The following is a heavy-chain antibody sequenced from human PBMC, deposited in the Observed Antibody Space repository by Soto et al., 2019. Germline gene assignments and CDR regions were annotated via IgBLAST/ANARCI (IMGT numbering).Heavy chain of an antibody. CDR1: GDSVSSNSAA. CDR3: ARTKIVVPAAIPTGMDV. V-gene: IGHV6-1*01. CDR2: TYYRSKWYN. D-gene: IGHD2-2*01. J-gene: IGHJ6*02. Sequence: PSQTLSLTCAIPGDSVSSNSAAWNWIRQSPSRGLEWLGRTYYRSKWYNDYAVSVKSRITINPDTSKNQFSLQLNSVTPEDTAVYYCARTKIVVPAAIPTGMDVWGQGTTVTVSS.